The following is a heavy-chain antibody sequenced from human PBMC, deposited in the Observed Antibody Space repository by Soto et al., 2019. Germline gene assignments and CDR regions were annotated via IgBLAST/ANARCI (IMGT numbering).Heavy chain of an antibody. D-gene: IGHD3-22*01. J-gene: IGHJ4*02. CDR2: ISYDGSNK. V-gene: IGHV3-30-3*01. Sequence: GGSLRLSCAASGFTFSSYAMHWVRQAPGKGLEWVAVISYDGSNKYYADSVKGRFTISRDNSKNTLYLQMNSLRAEDTAVYYCARDPLYYYDSSGYPVYFDYWGQGTLVTVSS. CDR1: GFTFSSYA. CDR3: ARDPLYYYDSSGYPVYFDY.